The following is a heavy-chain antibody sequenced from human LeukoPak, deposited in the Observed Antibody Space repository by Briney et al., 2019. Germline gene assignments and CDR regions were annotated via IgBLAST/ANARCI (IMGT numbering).Heavy chain of an antibody. CDR1: GFTFSSYA. V-gene: IGHV3-23*01. Sequence: PGGSLRLSCAASGFTFSSYAVSWVRQAPGKGLEWVSGISGSGGSTYYADTVKGRVTISRDNYKNTLYLKMNSLRDEDTDVYYCAKDGCSGGSCYSGWFDPWGQGTLVT. CDR2: ISGSGGST. D-gene: IGHD2-15*01. J-gene: IGHJ5*02. CDR3: AKDGCSGGSCYSGWFDP.